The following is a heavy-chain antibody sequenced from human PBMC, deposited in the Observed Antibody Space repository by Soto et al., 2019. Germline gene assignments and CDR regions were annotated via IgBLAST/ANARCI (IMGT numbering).Heavy chain of an antibody. V-gene: IGHV3-30*18. J-gene: IGHJ6*02. CDR2: ISYDGSNK. Sequence: PGGSLRLSCAASGFTFSSYGMHWVRQAPGTGLEWVAVISYDGSNKYYADSVKGRFTISRDNSKNTLYLQMNSLRAEDTAVYYCAKDGASDSYYDFWSGYYNNYYYGMDVWGQGTTVTVSS. CDR1: GFTFSSYG. D-gene: IGHD3-3*01. CDR3: AKDGASDSYYDFWSGYYNNYYYGMDV.